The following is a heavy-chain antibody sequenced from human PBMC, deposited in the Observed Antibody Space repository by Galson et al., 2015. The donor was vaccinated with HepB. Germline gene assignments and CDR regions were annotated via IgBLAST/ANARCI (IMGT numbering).Heavy chain of an antibody. Sequence: SLRLSCAASGFTFSSYSMNWVRQAPGKGLEWVSYISSSSSTIYYADSVKGRFTISRDNAKNSLYLQMNSLRDEDTAVYYCARAMQGSAAAGTYYYYYGMDVWGQGTTVTVSS. D-gene: IGHD6-13*01. CDR2: ISSSSSTI. J-gene: IGHJ6*02. CDR3: ARAMQGSAAAGTYYYYYGMDV. V-gene: IGHV3-48*02. CDR1: GFTFSSYS.